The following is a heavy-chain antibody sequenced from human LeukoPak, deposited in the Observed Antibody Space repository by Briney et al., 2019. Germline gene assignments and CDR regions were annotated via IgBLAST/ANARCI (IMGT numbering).Heavy chain of an antibody. CDR1: GFTFSSYW. J-gene: IGHJ4*02. D-gene: IGHD5-18*01. V-gene: IGHV3-7*01. CDR3: ARGLNVDTAMGRLGD. Sequence: GGSLRLSCAASGFTFSSYWMSWVRQAPGKGLEWVANIKQDGSEKYYVDPVKGRFTISRDNAKNSLYLQMNSLRAEDTAVYYCARGLNVDTAMGRLGDWGQGTPVTVSS. CDR2: IKQDGSEK.